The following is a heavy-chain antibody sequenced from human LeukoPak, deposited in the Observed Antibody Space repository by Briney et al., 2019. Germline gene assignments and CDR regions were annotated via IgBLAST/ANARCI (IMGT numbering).Heavy chain of an antibody. CDR1: GGSISSGSYY. Sequence: SQTLSLTCTVSGGSISSGSYYWSWIRQPAGKGLEWIGRIYTSGSTNYNPSLKSRVTISVDTSKNQFSLKLSSVTAADTAVYYCARYSSSGYCSSTSCRRHFDYWGQGTLATVSS. CDR3: ARYSSSGYCSSTSCRRHFDY. D-gene: IGHD2-2*01. J-gene: IGHJ4*02. CDR2: IYTSGST. V-gene: IGHV4-61*02.